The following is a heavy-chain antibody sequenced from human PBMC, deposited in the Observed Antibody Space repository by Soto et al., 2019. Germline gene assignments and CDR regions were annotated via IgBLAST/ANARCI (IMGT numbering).Heavy chain of an antibody. CDR2: IIPVFGPT. J-gene: IGHJ4*02. CDR1: GDTFSGYP. D-gene: IGHD3-10*01. V-gene: IGHV1-69*18. Sequence: QVQLVQSGAELKKPGSSVKVSCKASGDTFSGYPINWVRQAPGEGLEWMGRIIPVFGPTNDAQRFEGRVTFTADESTNTAYMELRGLLSEDTAVYYCARDGGFGELKYWGPGTLVTVSS. CDR3: ARDGGFGELKY.